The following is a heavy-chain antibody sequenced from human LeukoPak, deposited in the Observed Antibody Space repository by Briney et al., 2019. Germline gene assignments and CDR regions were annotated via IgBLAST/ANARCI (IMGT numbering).Heavy chain of an antibody. J-gene: IGHJ4*02. CDR1: GFTFSNAW. D-gene: IGHD6-6*01. CDR2: IKRKNDGGTT. V-gene: IGHV3-15*01. Sequence: PGGSLRLSCVASGFTFSNAWMSWVRQAPGKGLEWVGRIKRKNDGGTTDYIAPVKGRFTISRDDSKNTLYLQMNSLKTEDTAVYYCTTDSYYFDYWGQGTLVTVSS. CDR3: TTDSYYFDY.